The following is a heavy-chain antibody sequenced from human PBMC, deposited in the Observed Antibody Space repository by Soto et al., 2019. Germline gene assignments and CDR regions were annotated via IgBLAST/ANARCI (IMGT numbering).Heavy chain of an antibody. Sequence: AGSLRISWAASGFPFTSYGMHWVRQAPGKGLEWVAVISYDGSNKYYADSVKGRFTISRDNSKNTLYLQMNSLRAEDTAVYYCATAMVTPSGIDYWGQGTLVTVSS. D-gene: IGHD2-21*02. CDR3: ATAMVTPSGIDY. J-gene: IGHJ4*02. CDR2: ISYDGSNK. V-gene: IGHV3-30*03. CDR1: GFPFTSYG.